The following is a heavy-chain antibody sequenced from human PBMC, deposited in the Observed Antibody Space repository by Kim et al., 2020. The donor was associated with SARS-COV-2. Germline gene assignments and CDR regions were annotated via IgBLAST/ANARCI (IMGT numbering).Heavy chain of an antibody. CDR2: ISWDGGST. J-gene: IGHJ6*02. V-gene: IGHV3-43*01. CDR3: AKVAGTFNYYYGMDV. Sequence: GGSLRLSCAASGFTFDDYTMHWVRQAPGKGLEWVSLISWDGGSTYYADSVKGRFTISRDNSKNSLYLQMNSLRTEDTALYYCAKVAGTFNYYYGMDVWGQGTTVTVSS. CDR1: GFTFDDYT. D-gene: IGHD6-19*01.